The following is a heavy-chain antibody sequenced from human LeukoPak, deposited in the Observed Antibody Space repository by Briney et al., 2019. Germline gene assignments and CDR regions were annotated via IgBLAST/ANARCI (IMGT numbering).Heavy chain of an antibody. CDR2: INPNSGGT. J-gene: IGHJ6*03. Sequence: PRASVKVSCKASGYTFTGYYMHWVRQAPGQGLEWMGWINPNSGGTNYAQKFQGRVTMTRDTSISTAYMELSRLRSDDTAVYYCAKSGYDSRDYYYYYYMDVWGKGTTVTVSS. D-gene: IGHD5-12*01. V-gene: IGHV1-2*02. CDR1: GYTFTGYY. CDR3: AKSGYDSRDYYYYYYMDV.